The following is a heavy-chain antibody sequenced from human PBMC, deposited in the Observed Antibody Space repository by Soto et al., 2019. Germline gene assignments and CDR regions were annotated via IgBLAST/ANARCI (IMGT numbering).Heavy chain of an antibody. CDR3: AKDRVTVYGVVITVES. V-gene: IGHV3-23*01. D-gene: IGHD3-3*01. CDR1: GFTFSGYA. CDR2: ISGSGSRT. J-gene: IGHJ4*02. Sequence: EVLLLESGGGLVQPGGSLRLSCAASGFTFSGYAMSWVRQVPGKGLQWVSSISGSGSRTYYADSVKGRFTISRDNSKNSLFLQMNSLRAEDTAVYYGAKDRVTVYGVVITVESWGQGTLVTVSS.